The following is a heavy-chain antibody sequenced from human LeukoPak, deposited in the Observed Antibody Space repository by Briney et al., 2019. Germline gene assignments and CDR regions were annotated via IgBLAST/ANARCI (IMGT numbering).Heavy chain of an antibody. D-gene: IGHD3-10*01. Sequence: GGSLRLSCAASGFTFNDYAMHWIRKAPGKGLEWDSGISWNSGSIGYADSVKGRFTISRDNAKNSLYLQMNSLRAEDTALYYCAKDISSYYYYGMDVWGRGTTVTVSS. CDR3: AKDISSYYYYGMDV. J-gene: IGHJ6*02. CDR2: ISWNSGSI. V-gene: IGHV3-9*01. CDR1: GFTFNDYA.